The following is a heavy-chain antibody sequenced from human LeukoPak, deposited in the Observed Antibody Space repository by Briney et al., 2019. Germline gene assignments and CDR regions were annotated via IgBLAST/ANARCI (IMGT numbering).Heavy chain of an antibody. V-gene: IGHV1-69*05. J-gene: IGHJ5*02. CDR1: GGTFSSYA. D-gene: IGHD2-2*01. Sequence: SVKVSCKASGGTFSSYAISWVRQAPGQGLEWMGRIIPIFGTANYAQKFQGRVTITTDKSTSTAYMELSSLRSEDTAVYYCARDLIHNIVVVPATISGGFDPWGQGTLVTVSS. CDR3: ARDLIHNIVVVPATISGGFDP. CDR2: IIPIFGTA.